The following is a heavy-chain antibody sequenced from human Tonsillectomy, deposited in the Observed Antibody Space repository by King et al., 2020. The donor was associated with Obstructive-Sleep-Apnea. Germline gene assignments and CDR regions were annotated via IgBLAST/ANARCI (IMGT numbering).Heavy chain of an antibody. V-gene: IGHV4-31*03. D-gene: IGHD3-9*01. CDR2: IHYSGST. CDR1: GGSISTGGYY. CDR3: ARAPQPGPLTGFGFLDY. J-gene: IGHJ4*01. Sequence: VQLQESGPGLVKPSQTLSLTCTVSGGSISTGGYYWSWIRQHPGKGLEWIGYIHYSGSTYYNPSLKSRVTISVDTSKTQFSLKLSSVTAADTAVYYCARAPQPGPLTGFGFLDYWGHGTLVTVSS.